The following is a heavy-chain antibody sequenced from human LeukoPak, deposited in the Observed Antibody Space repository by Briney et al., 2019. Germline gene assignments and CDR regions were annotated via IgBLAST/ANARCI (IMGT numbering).Heavy chain of an antibody. Sequence: GGSLRLSCAASAFTFSNCGMHWVRQAPGKGLEWVALIWYDGSNTYYGDSVKGRFTISRDNSKSTLFLQMNSLRAEDTAVYYCARDREFSYFDYWGQGSLVTVSS. CDR3: ARDREFSYFDY. CDR2: IWYDGSNT. V-gene: IGHV3-33*01. CDR1: AFTFSNCG. J-gene: IGHJ4*02.